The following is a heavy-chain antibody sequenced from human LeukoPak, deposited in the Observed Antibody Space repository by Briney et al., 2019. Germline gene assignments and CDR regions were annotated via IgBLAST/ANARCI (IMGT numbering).Heavy chain of an antibody. CDR1: GYTSTSYD. CDR2: MNPNSGNT. D-gene: IGHD3-9*01. V-gene: IGHV1-8*01. Sequence: ASVKVSCKASGYTSTSYDINWVRQATGQGLEWMGWMNPNSGNTGYAQKFQGRVTMTRNTSISTAYMELSSLRSEDTAVYYCARRKTIRTDNWFDPWGQGTLATVSS. J-gene: IGHJ5*02. CDR3: ARRKTIRTDNWFDP.